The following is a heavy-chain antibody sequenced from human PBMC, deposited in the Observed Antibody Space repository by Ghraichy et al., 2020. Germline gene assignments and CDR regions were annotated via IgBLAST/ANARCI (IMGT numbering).Heavy chain of an antibody. Sequence: SETLSLTCTVSGGSISSSSYYWGWIRQPPGKGLEWIGSIYYSGSTYFNPSLKSRVTITVDTSKNQFSLKLSSVTAANTAVYYCASHLVWGVVATHNFDYCGQGTLVIVSS. CDR2: IYYSGST. V-gene: IGHV4-39*01. CDR1: GGSISSSSYY. J-gene: IGHJ4*02. CDR3: ASHLVWGVVATHNFDY. D-gene: IGHD2-15*01.